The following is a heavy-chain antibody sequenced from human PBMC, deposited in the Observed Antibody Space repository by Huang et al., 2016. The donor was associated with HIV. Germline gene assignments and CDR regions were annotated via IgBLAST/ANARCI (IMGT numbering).Heavy chain of an antibody. Sequence: QVQLVQSGAEVKKPGSSVKVSCKASGGTFSTYAISWVRQAPGQGLEWMGGIMPSCDTANYARMFQSTVTITADEVTITAYMTLSSLRSEDTALYYCARGRTRSSLYGSYYGLDVWGQGTTVTVSS. CDR3: ARGRTRSSLYGSYYGLDV. D-gene: IGHD6-6*01. CDR1: GGTFSTYA. V-gene: IGHV1-69*01. J-gene: IGHJ6*02. CDR2: IMPSCDTA.